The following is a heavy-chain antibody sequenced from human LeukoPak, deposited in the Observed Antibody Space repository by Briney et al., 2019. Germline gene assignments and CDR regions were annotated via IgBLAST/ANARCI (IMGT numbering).Heavy chain of an antibody. CDR1: GFTFSDYY. J-gene: IGHJ6*03. V-gene: IGHV3-11*01. Sequence: GGSLRLSCAASGFTFSDYYMSWIRQAPGKGLEWVSYISSSGSNIYYADSVKGRFTLSRDTATNSLYLQMNSMRAAATAGYYSARYGPGRYYYYMDVWGKGTTVTVSS. CDR3: ARYGPGRYYYYMDV. CDR2: ISSSGSNI. D-gene: IGHD4-17*01.